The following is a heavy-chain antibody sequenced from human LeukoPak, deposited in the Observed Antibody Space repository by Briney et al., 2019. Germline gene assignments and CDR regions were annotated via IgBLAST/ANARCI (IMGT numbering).Heavy chain of an antibody. D-gene: IGHD2-15*01. Sequence: RASVKVSCTASGYTFTSYYMHWVRQAPGQGLEWMGIINPSGGSTSYAQEFQGRVTMTRDMSTSTVYMELSSLRSEDTAVYYCARDSEGGSYAFDIWGQGTMVTVSS. V-gene: IGHV1-46*01. CDR2: INPSGGST. CDR3: ARDSEGGSYAFDI. J-gene: IGHJ3*02. CDR1: GYTFTSYY.